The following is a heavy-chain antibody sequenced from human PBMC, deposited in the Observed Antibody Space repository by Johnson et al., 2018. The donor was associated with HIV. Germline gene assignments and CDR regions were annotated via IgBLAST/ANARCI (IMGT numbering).Heavy chain of an antibody. Sequence: VQLVESGGGLVQPAGSLRLSCAASGFTFSNYWMTWVRQAPGRGLEWVANIKEDGSERYYMESVKGRFTIFRDNAKNTLYLQMNRLRAEDTAVYYCAREWLYGFDIWGQGTMVTVSS. CDR1: GFTFSNYW. V-gene: IGHV3-7*01. J-gene: IGHJ3*02. D-gene: IGHD5-24*01. CDR3: AREWLYGFDI. CDR2: IKEDGSER.